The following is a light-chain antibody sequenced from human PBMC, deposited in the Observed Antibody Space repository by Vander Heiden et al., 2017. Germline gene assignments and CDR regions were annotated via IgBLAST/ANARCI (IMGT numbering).Light chain of an antibody. CDR2: EVS. CDR1: SSDVGGYNY. V-gene: IGLV2-14*01. CDR3: SSYTSSSTLV. Sequence: QSALTQPAPVSGSPGQSITISCTGTSSDVGGYNYVSWYQQHPGKAPKLMSYEVSNRPSGVSNRFSGSKSGNTASLTISGLQAEDEAEYYCSSYTSSSTLVFGGGTKLTVL. J-gene: IGLJ3*02.